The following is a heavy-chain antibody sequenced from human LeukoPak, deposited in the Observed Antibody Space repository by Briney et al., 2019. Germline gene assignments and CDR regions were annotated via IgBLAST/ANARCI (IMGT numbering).Heavy chain of an antibody. CDR1: GFTFSSYA. V-gene: IGHV3-30-3*01. Sequence: GGSLRLSCAASGFTFSSYAMHWVRQAPGKGLEWVAVISYDGSNKYYADSVKGRFTISRDNAKNSLYLQMNSLRAEDTAVYYCARDNWAYYYDSSGYPTPYWGQGTLVTVSS. D-gene: IGHD3-22*01. CDR3: ARDNWAYYYDSSGYPTPY. CDR2: ISYDGSNK. J-gene: IGHJ4*02.